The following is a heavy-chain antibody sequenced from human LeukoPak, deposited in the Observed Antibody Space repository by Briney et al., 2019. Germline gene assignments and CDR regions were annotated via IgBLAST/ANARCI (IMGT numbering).Heavy chain of an antibody. CDR3: ATTGFSLGGSHFDY. CDR1: GYIFTAYY. J-gene: IGHJ4*02. CDR2: INPNSGGT. D-gene: IGHD1-26*01. Sequence: ASVKVSCKASGYIFTAYYMHWVRQAPGQGLEWMGRINPNSGGTNSAQKFQGRVTMTEDTSTDTAYMELSSLRSEDTAVYYCATTGFSLGGSHFDYWGQGALVTVSS. V-gene: IGHV1-2*06.